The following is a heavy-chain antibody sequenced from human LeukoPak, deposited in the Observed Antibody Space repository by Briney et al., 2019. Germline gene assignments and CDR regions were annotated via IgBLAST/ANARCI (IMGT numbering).Heavy chain of an antibody. Sequence: SVKVPCKASGGTFSSYAISWVRQAPGQGLEWMGGIIPIFGTANYAQKFQGRVTITTDESTSTAYMELSSLRSEDTAVYYCANYDSSGGPDYWGQGTLVTVSS. CDR1: GGTFSSYA. CDR3: ANYDSSGGPDY. J-gene: IGHJ4*02. CDR2: IIPIFGTA. V-gene: IGHV1-69*05. D-gene: IGHD3-22*01.